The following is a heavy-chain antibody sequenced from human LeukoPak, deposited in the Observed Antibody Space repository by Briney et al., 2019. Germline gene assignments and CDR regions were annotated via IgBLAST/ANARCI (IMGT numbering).Heavy chain of an antibody. D-gene: IGHD3-16*02. CDR2: MIPNSGTT. CDR3: ARTGYDYTWGSYRQFDY. CDR1: GYTFTSYD. J-gene: IGHJ4*02. Sequence: ASVKVSCKASGYTFTSYDINWVRQATGQGLEWMGWMIPNSGTTGYAQKFQGRVTMTRNTSISTAYLELSSLTSEDTAVYYCARTGYDYTWGSYRQFDYWGQGTLVTVSS. V-gene: IGHV1-8*01.